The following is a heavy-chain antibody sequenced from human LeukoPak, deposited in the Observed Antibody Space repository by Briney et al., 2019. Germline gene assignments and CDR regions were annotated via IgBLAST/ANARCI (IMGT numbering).Heavy chain of an antibody. V-gene: IGHV3-30*02. Sequence: QPGGSLRLSCAASGFTFSSYGMHWVRQAPGKGLEWVAFIRYDGSNKYYADSVKGRFTISRDNSKNTLYLQMNSLRAEDTAVYYCANDLGELIPFDIWGQGTMVTVSS. J-gene: IGHJ3*02. CDR1: GFTFSSYG. D-gene: IGHD3-10*01. CDR3: ANDLGELIPFDI. CDR2: IRYDGSNK.